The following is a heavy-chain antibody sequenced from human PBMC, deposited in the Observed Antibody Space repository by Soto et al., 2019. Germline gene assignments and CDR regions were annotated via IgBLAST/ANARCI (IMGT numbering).Heavy chain of an antibody. CDR1: GFTFSSYA. D-gene: IGHD2-15*01. CDR3: AKGGCSGGSCYLATVTTFGY. Sequence: EVQLLESGGGLVQPGGSLRLSCAASGFTFSSYAMSWVRQAPGKGLEWVSAISGSGGSTYYADSVKGRFTISRDNSKNTLYLQMNSLRAEDTAVYYCAKGGCSGGSCYLATVTTFGYWGQGTLVTVSS. J-gene: IGHJ4*02. V-gene: IGHV3-23*01. CDR2: ISGSGGST.